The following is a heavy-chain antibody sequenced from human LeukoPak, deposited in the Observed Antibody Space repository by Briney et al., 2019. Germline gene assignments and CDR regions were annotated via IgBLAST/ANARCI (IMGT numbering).Heavy chain of an antibody. CDR3: ARGGEYYYDSSGYYDTFDY. CDR1: GASISNYY. Sequence: SETLSLTCIVSGASISNYYWSWIRQPPGKGLEWIGYIYYSGSTNYNPSLKSRVTISVDTSKNQFSLKLSSVTAADTAVYYCARGGEYYYDSSGYYDTFDYWGQGTLVTVSS. D-gene: IGHD3-22*01. V-gene: IGHV4-59*01. J-gene: IGHJ4*02. CDR2: IYYSGST.